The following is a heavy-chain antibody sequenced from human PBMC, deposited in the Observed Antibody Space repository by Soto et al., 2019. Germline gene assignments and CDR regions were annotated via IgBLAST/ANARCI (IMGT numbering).Heavy chain of an antibody. Sequence: EVQLLESGGGLVQPGGSLRLSCAASGFTFNRFAMTWVRQAPGKGLEWVSTIGASGDNTFYADSVKGRFTISSDNSGDTLFLQMNRLRAEDTALYYCAKLGYCSGGTCYLDYYNGLDVWGQGTTVTVSS. V-gene: IGHV3-23*01. CDR1: GFTFNRFA. CDR2: IGASGDNT. CDR3: AKLGYCSGGTCYLDYYNGLDV. D-gene: IGHD2-15*01. J-gene: IGHJ6*02.